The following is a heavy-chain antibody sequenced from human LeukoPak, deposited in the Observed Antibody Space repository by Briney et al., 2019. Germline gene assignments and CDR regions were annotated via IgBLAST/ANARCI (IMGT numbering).Heavy chain of an antibody. Sequence: TGGSLRLSCAASGFTFSSYGMNWVRQAPGKGLEWVSYISSSSSTIYYADSVKGRFTISRDNAKNSLYLQMNSLRAEDTAVYYCARDLACGGDCYPGYWGQGTLVTVSS. CDR3: ARDLACGGDCYPGY. V-gene: IGHV3-48*01. J-gene: IGHJ4*02. CDR1: GFTFSSYG. CDR2: ISSSSSTI. D-gene: IGHD2-21*01.